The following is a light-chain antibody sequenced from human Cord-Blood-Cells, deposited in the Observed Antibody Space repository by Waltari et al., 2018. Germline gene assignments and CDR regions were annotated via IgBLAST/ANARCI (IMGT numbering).Light chain of an antibody. CDR3: NSRDSSGNPYV. CDR1: SLRSYY. CDR2: GKN. V-gene: IGLV3-19*01. Sequence: SSELTQDPAVSVALGQTVRITCQGDSLRSYYASWYQQKPGQAPLLVIYGKNNRPAGNPVRLAGSSSGNTASLPITGAQAEDEADYYCNSRDSSGNPYVFGTGTKVTVL. J-gene: IGLJ1*01.